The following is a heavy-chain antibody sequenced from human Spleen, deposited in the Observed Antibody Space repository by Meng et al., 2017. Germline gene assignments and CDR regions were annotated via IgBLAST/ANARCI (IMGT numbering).Heavy chain of an antibody. Sequence: GESLKISCAASEFTFSSYWMQWVRQAPGKGLEWVSQINGDGSSTSYADSVRGRLSISRDNAKNTLYLQMNSLTAEDTAVYYCARGGLPAAYDYWGQGTLVTVSS. CDR3: ARGGLPAAYDY. V-gene: IGHV3-74*01. J-gene: IGHJ4*02. D-gene: IGHD2-21*01. CDR2: INGDGSST. CDR1: EFTFSSYW.